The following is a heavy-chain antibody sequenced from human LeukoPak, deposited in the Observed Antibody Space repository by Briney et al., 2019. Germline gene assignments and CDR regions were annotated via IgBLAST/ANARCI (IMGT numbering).Heavy chain of an antibody. Sequence: LDTLSLTCTVSGGSLSSYYWSWIREPTGKALEWIGYSYYRGRTRYNPSLQSRVTISVDTSRNQFSLRLSSVTAADTAVYYCARQSDDLGYFQHWGQGTLVTVSS. CDR2: SYYRGRT. CDR1: GGSLSSYY. J-gene: IGHJ1*01. D-gene: IGHD3-16*01. CDR3: ARQSDDLGYFQH. V-gene: IGHV4-59*08.